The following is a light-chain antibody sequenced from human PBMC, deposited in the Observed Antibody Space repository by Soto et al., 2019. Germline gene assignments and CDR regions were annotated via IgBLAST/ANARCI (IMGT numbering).Light chain of an antibody. J-gene: IGKJ1*01. CDR3: QQRSNWPT. CDR1: QSVSSY. Sequence: EIVLTQSPATLSLSPGERVTLSCRASQSVSSYLAWYQQKPGQAPRLLIYDASNRATGIPARFSGSGSGTDLTLTISSLEPEDFAVYYCQQRSNWPTFGQGTKVEIK. CDR2: DAS. V-gene: IGKV3-11*01.